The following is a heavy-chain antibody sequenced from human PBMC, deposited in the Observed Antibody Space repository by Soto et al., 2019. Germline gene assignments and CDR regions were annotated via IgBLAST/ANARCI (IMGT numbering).Heavy chain of an antibody. D-gene: IGHD3-10*01. CDR1: GDSVSSDITS. V-gene: IGHV6-1*01. CDR2: TYYRSKWFH. J-gene: IGHJ3*01. Sequence: QGPLQQSGPGLVKPSQTLSLTCAISGDSVSSDITSWNWTRQSPSRGLEWLGRTYYRSKWFHDYAASVKSRITINPDTSKNQFSLELNSMTPEDTAVYYCARGNALDVWGQGTVVTVSS. CDR3: ARGNALDV.